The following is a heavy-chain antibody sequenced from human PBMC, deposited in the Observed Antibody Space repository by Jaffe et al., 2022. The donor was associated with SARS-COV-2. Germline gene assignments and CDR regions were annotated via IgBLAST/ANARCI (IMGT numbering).Heavy chain of an antibody. V-gene: IGHV3-23*04. D-gene: IGHD3-3*01. CDR1: GFTFTKYD. Sequence: EVQLVESGGGMVQPGGSLRLSCAVSGFTFTKYDMSWVRQVPGKGLQWVSGISGTGSTTNYADSVKGRFTISRDNFNGILHLHMNSLRAEDTAVYFCARDRDDFWSAYDGPPTGSDALGVWGQGTMVTVS. CDR2: ISGTGSTT. J-gene: IGHJ3*01. CDR3: ARDRDDFWSAYDGPPTGSDALGV.